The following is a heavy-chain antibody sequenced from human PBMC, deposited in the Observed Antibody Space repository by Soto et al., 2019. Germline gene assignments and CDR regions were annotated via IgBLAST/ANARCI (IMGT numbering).Heavy chain of an antibody. J-gene: IGHJ4*02. CDR3: ARESGGSPGAFDY. CDR2: MWNSGST. Sequence: QVQLQESGPGLVKPSETLSLTCTVSGGSIRSYYWSWVRQPPGKGLEWIGYMWNSGSTKYTPSLMRRVTISVDTSKNQFSLKLSSVTAADTAVYYCARESGGSPGAFDYWGQGILVTVSS. V-gene: IGHV4-59*01. D-gene: IGHD2-8*02. CDR1: GGSIRSYY.